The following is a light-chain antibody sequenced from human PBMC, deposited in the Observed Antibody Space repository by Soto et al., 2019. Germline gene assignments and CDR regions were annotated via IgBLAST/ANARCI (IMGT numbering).Light chain of an antibody. J-gene: IGLJ2*01. Sequence: QSVLTQPPSVSGAPGQRVTISCTGSSSNIGAGYDVYWYQQLPGTAPKLLIYGNSNRPSGVPDRFSGSKSGTSASLAITGLQAEDEAEYYCQSYDSSLSGSVVFGGGTKLTVL. CDR1: SSNIGAGYD. CDR2: GNS. CDR3: QSYDSSLSGSVV. V-gene: IGLV1-40*01.